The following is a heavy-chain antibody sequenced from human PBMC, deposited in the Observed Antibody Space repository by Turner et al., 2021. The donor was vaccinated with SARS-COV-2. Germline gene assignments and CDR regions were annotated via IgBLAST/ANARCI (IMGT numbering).Heavy chain of an antibody. CDR1: GFTFSSYS. CDR3: ARDLGSIAVAN. V-gene: IGHV3-48*01. CDR2: ISSSSSTI. Sequence: EVQLVESGGGLVQPGGSVRLSCAASGFTFSSYSMNWVRQARGKGLEWVSYISSSSSTIYYADSVKGRFTISRDNAKNSLYLQMNSLRAEDTAVYYCARDLGSIAVANWGQGTLVTVSS. D-gene: IGHD6-19*01. J-gene: IGHJ4*02.